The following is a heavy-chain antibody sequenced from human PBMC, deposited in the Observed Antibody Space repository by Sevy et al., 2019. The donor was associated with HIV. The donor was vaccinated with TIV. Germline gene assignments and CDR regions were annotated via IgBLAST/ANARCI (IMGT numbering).Heavy chain of an antibody. Sequence: GSLRLSCAASGFTFCSYGMHWVRQAPGKGLEWVAVIWYDGSNKYYAGSVKGRFTICRDNSKNTLYLQMNSLRAEDTAVYYCARDMQQLALYYYGMDVWGQGPTVTVSS. D-gene: IGHD6-13*01. CDR1: GFTFCSYG. V-gene: IGHV3-33*01. CDR3: ARDMQQLALYYYGMDV. J-gene: IGHJ6*02. CDR2: IWYDGSNK.